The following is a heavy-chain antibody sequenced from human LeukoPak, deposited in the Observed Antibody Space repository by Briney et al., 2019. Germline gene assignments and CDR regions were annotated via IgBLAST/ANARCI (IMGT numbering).Heavy chain of an antibody. CDR1: GFTLSSYS. J-gene: IGHJ6*03. CDR2: ISSSSSYI. Sequence: GGSLRLSCAASGFTLSSYSMNWVRQAPGKGLEWVSSISSSSSYIYYADSVKGRFTISRDNAKNPLYLQMNSLRAEDTAVYYCARDVQYYYDSSGYYRTAYYYYYYYMDVWGKGTTVTVSS. D-gene: IGHD3-22*01. CDR3: ARDVQYYYDSSGYYRTAYYYYYYYMDV. V-gene: IGHV3-21*01.